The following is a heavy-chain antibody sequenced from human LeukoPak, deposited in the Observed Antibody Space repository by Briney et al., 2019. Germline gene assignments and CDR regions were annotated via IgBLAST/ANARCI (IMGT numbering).Heavy chain of an antibody. CDR2: TRSTMT. V-gene: IGHV3-72*01. D-gene: IGHD2-15*01. CDR3: ARDCSGGSCYSNNWFDP. CDR1: GFTFNDHY. J-gene: IGHJ5*02. Sequence: PGGSLRLSCAASGFTFNDHYMDWVRQAPGKGLEWIGRTRSTMTYHAASVKGRFTISRDDSKNSLYLQMNSLKTEDTAVYYCARDCSGGSCYSNNWFDPWGQGTLVTVSS.